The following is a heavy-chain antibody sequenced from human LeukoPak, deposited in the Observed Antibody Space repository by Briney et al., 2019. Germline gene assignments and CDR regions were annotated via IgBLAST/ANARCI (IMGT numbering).Heavy chain of an antibody. Sequence: GGSLRLSCAASGFTFSSYSMNWVRQAPGKGLEWVSSISSSSSYIYYADSVKGRFTISRDNAKNSLYLQMNSLRAEDTAVYYCARGPHLLYGSGSYQDYWGQGTLVTVSS. J-gene: IGHJ4*02. CDR2: ISSSSSYI. CDR3: ARGPHLLYGSGSYQDY. V-gene: IGHV3-21*01. CDR1: GFTFSSYS. D-gene: IGHD3-10*01.